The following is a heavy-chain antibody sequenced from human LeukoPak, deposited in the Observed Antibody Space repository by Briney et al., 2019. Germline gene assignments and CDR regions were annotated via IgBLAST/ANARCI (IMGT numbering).Heavy chain of an antibody. J-gene: IGHJ6*02. CDR3: ARPSSGWYEPYYYGMDV. CDR1: GGTFSIYA. V-gene: IGHV1-69*13. D-gene: IGHD6-19*01. Sequence: SVNVSFTASGGTFSIYAISWVRQAPGQGDEWVGGIIPIFGTANYAQKFQGRVTITADESTSTAYMELSSLGSEGTAVYYCARPSSGWYEPYYYGMDVWGQGTTVTVSS. CDR2: IIPIFGTA.